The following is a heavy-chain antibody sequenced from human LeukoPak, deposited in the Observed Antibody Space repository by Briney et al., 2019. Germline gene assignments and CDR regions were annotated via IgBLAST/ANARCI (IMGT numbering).Heavy chain of an antibody. J-gene: IGHJ4*02. D-gene: IGHD3-10*01. CDR3: ARGPSGSDY. Sequence: ASVKVSCKVSGYTFTGYYLHWLRQAPGQGLEWMGRINPSSGGTNHAQKFQGRVTMTRDTSINTAYMDLSSLRSDNTAVYYCARGPSGSDYWGQGTLVTVSS. V-gene: IGHV1-2*06. CDR2: INPSSGGT. CDR1: GYTFTGYY.